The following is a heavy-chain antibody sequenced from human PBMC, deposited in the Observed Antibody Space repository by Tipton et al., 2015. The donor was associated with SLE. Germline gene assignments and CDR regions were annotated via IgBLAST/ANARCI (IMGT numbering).Heavy chain of an antibody. Sequence: TLSLTCVVSGASISTEGYSWSWIRQPPGKGLEWIGYIFHTGSAYYNPSLKSRVTISVDTSKNQFSLKLSSVTAADTAVYYCARTEQGTGSYYRLVFEIWGQGTLVTVSS. J-gene: IGHJ4*02. CDR3: ARTEQGTGSYYRLVFEI. CDR2: IFHTGSA. CDR1: GASISTEGYS. V-gene: IGHV4-30-2*01. D-gene: IGHD3-10*01.